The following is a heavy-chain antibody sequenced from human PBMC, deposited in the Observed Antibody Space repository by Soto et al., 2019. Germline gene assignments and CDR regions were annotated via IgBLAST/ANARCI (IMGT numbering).Heavy chain of an antibody. J-gene: IGHJ6*02. CDR1: GFTFTSSA. V-gene: IGHV1-58*01. Sequence: VASVKVSCKASGFTFTSSAVQWVRQARGQRLEWIGWIVVGSGNTNYAQKFQERVTITRDMSTSTAYMELSSLRSEDTAVYYCAAGYDSSGYYYYYGMDVWGQGTTVTVSS. D-gene: IGHD3-22*01. CDR3: AAGYDSSGYYYYYGMDV. CDR2: IVVGSGNT.